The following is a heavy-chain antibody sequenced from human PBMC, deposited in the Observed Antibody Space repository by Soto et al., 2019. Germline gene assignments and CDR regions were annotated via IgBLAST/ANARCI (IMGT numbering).Heavy chain of an antibody. CDR3: ARGDHGPRRFYFDT. J-gene: IGHJ4*02. D-gene: IGHD2-8*01. CDR1: GGSVNSGGYY. V-gene: IGHV4-61*03. CDR2: IFYNGGT. Sequence: PWETLSLTCTVSGGSVNSGGYYWIWIRQPPGKGLEWIGFIFYNGGTSYNPSLGSRVTISADTSKTLFSLNLNFVTAADTAVYYCARGDHGPRRFYFDTWGQGTLVTVSS.